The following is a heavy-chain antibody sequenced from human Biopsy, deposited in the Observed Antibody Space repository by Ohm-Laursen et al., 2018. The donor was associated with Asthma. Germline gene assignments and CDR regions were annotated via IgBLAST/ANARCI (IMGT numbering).Heavy chain of an antibody. CDR3: ARATSTWSQSGPHYFDH. CDR1: PGSISDYY. Sequence: SETLSLTCTVSPGSISDYYWNWIRQFPGKGLELIGYVYSTGSTRYNPSLKSRVTISVDTSINQVSLRLSSVTAADTAMYYCARATSTWSQSGPHYFDHWGQGALVTVSS. V-gene: IGHV4-59*01. CDR2: VYSTGST. J-gene: IGHJ4*02. D-gene: IGHD6-13*01.